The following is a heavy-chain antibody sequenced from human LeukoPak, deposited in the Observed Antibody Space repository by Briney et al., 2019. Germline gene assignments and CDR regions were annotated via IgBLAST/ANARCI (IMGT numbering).Heavy chain of an antibody. V-gene: IGHV1-2*04. CDR1: GFTFTGYY. D-gene: IGHD1-26*01. Sequence: ASVKVSCKASGFTFTGYYMHWVRQAPGQGLEWMGWINPNSGGTNYAQKFQGWVTMTRDTSISTAYMELSRLRSDDTAVYYCARDYGGSYYGSFDYWGQGTLVTVSS. CDR2: INPNSGGT. J-gene: IGHJ4*02. CDR3: ARDYGGSYYGSFDY.